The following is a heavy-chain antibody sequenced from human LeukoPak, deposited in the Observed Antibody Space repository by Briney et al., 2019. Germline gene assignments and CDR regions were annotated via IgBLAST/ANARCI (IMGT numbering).Heavy chain of an antibody. V-gene: IGHV1-18*01. CDR3: ARHLPVGYYYDSSGYYFFDY. CDR2: ISAYNGNT. J-gene: IGHJ4*02. D-gene: IGHD3-22*01. CDR1: GGTFSSYA. Sequence: ASVKVSCKASGGTFSSYAISWVRQAPGQGLEWMGWISAYNGNTNYAQKLQGRVTMTTDTSTSTAYMELRSLRSDDTAVYYCARHLPVGYYYDSSGYYFFDYWGQGTLVTVSS.